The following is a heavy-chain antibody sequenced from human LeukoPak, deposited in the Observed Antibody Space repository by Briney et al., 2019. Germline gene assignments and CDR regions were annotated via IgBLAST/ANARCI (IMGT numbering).Heavy chain of an antibody. J-gene: IGHJ4*02. CDR3: ARGRRTDY. Sequence: GGSLRLSCAASGFTFSSYAMHWVRQAPGKGLEWVAVISYDGSNKYYADSVKGRFTISRDNAKNSLYLQMNSLRAEDTAVYYCARGRRTDYWGQGTLVTVSS. CDR2: ISYDGSNK. V-gene: IGHV3-30*04. CDR1: GFTFSSYA.